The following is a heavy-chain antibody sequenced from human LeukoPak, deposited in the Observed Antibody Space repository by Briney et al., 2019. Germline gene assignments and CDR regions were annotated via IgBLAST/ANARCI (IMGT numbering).Heavy chain of an antibody. J-gene: IGHJ6*02. D-gene: IGHD3-9*01. CDR2: IYYSGST. V-gene: IGHV4-39*01. Sequence: WVRQAPGKGLEWIGSIYYSGSTYYNPSLKSRVTISVDTSKNQFSLKLSSVTAADTAVYYCARHIDYDILTGYSDYGMDVWGQGTTVTVSS. CDR3: ARHIDYDILTGYSDYGMDV.